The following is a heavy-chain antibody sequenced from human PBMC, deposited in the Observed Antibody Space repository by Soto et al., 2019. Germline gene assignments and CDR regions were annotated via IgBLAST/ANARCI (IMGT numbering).Heavy chain of an antibody. CDR1: GGSISSGGYY. Sequence: QVQLQESGPGLVKPSQTLSLTCTVSGGSISSGGYYWSWIRQHPGKGLEWIGYIYYSGSTYYNPSLKSRVTISVDTSKNQFSLKLSSVTAADTAVYYCARERFGELLPYNWFDPWGQGTLVTVSS. CDR2: IYYSGST. V-gene: IGHV4-31*03. CDR3: ARERFGELLPYNWFDP. J-gene: IGHJ5*02. D-gene: IGHD3-10*01.